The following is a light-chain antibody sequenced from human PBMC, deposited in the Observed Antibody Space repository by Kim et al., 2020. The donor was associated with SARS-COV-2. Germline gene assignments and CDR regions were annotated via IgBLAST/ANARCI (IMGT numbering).Light chain of an antibody. V-gene: IGKV3-20*01. J-gene: IGKJ5*01. Sequence: SPGERATLSCRASRSITSNYLAWYQQKPGQAPRLLIYIAYTRATGIPDRFSGSGSGTEFTLTISRLEPEDFAVYYCHQYGSSPSAFGQGTRLEIK. CDR2: IAY. CDR3: HQYGSSPSA. CDR1: RSITSNY.